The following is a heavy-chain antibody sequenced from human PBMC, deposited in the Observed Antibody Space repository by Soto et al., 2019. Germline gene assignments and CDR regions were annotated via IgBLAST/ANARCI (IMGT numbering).Heavy chain of an antibody. V-gene: IGHV3-23*01. J-gene: IGHJ4*02. Sequence: EVQLLESGGGLVQPGGSLRLSCTASGFTFSSHAMTWVRQAPGKGLEWVSGLSGSGGSIYYADSVKGRFTISRDNSMNTLYLQMKTLTAEYTAVYYCAKVSSSWYAGFFDLWGQGTPVTVSS. CDR3: AKVSSSWYAGFFDL. D-gene: IGHD6-13*01. CDR2: LSGSGGSI. CDR1: GFTFSSHA.